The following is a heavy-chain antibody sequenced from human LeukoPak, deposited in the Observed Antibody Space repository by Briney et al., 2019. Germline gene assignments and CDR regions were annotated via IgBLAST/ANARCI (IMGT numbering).Heavy chain of an antibody. Sequence: QAGGSLRLSCAASGFTFRSYAMSWVRQAPGKGLEWVSGISGSGDSTYYADSVKGRFTISRDNSKNTLYLQMNTLRAEDTAVYYCAKGSSSWYPFDYWGQGTLVTVSS. CDR2: ISGSGDST. CDR3: AKGSSSWYPFDY. CDR1: GFTFRSYA. D-gene: IGHD6-13*01. V-gene: IGHV3-23*01. J-gene: IGHJ4*02.